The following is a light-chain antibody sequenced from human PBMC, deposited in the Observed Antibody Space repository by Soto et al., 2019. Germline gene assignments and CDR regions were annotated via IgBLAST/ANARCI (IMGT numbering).Light chain of an antibody. Sequence: DIQMTQSPSSLSASVGDRVTITCQASQDISNYLHWYQQKPGKAPKLLIYDASNLETGVPSRFSGSGSGTDFTFTISSLQPEDIATYYCQQYDNLPPLTFGPGTKVDIK. V-gene: IGKV1-33*01. CDR3: QQYDNLPPLT. J-gene: IGKJ3*01. CDR2: DAS. CDR1: QDISNY.